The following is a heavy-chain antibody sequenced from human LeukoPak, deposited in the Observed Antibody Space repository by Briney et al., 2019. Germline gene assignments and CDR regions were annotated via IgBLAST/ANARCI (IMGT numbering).Heavy chain of an antibody. V-gene: IGHV3-23*01. CDR1: GFSFSNYP. J-gene: IGHJ4*02. CDR2: ITGSGDNT. D-gene: IGHD6-19*01. CDR3: AKVEGCSSAGCYYFDY. Sequence: GGSLRLSCAASGFSFSNYPMSWVRQAPGMGLGWVSAITGSGDNTYFADSVRGRFTISRDNSKNTLYLQMNSLTAEDTAVYYCAKVEGCSSAGCYYFDYWGRGTLVTVSS.